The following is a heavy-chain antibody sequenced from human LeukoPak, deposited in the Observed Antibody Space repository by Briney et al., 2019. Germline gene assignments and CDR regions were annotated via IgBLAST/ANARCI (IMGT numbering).Heavy chain of an antibody. CDR2: IYYSGST. D-gene: IGHD3-22*01. CDR1: GGSISSSSYY. CDR3: ARRGYYYDSRDTY. Sequence: SETLSLTCTVSGGSISSSSYYWGWIRQPPGKGLESIGSIYYSGSTYYNPSLKSRVTISVDTSKNQFSLKLSSVTAADTAVYYCARRGYYYDSRDTYWGQGTLVTVSS. J-gene: IGHJ4*02. V-gene: IGHV4-39*01.